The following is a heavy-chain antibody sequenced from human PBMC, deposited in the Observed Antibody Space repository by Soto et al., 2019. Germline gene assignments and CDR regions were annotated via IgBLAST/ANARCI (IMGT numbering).Heavy chain of an antibody. V-gene: IGHV3-33*01. J-gene: IGHJ4*02. CDR3: ARGGPNGSHFDY. CDR2: IWYDGSDK. D-gene: IGHD1-1*01. Sequence: VQLVESGGGVVQPGKSVRLSCAASGFTFRNYGMHWVRQAPGKGLEWVAVIWYDGSDKYYVDFVKGRFTISRDNSKNTLYLRMNSLRAEDTAVYYCARGGPNGSHFDYWGQGTLVTVSS. CDR1: GFTFRNYG.